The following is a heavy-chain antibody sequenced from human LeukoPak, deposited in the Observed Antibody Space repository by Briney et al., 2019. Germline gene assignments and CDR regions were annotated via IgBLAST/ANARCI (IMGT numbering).Heavy chain of an antibody. CDR2: ISSSSTI. Sequence: GGSLRLSCAASGFIFRTYSMNWVRQAPGKGLEWVSYISSSSTIYYADPVKGRFTISRDNAENSLYLQMNSLGAEDTAVYYCARDDHYNYYYMDVWGKGTTVTVSS. V-gene: IGHV3-48*01. CDR3: ARDDHYNYYYMDV. CDR1: GFIFRTYS. J-gene: IGHJ6*03.